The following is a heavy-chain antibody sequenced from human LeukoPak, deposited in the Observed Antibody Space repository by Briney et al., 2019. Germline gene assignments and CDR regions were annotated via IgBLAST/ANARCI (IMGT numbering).Heavy chain of an antibody. J-gene: IGHJ4*02. CDR2: ISGSGGST. Sequence: GGSLRLSCAASGFTFSSYSMNWVRQAPGKGLEWVSAISGSGGSTYYADSVKGRFTISRDNSKNTLYLQMNSLRAEDTAIYYCAKTANDFWSGYYLSSYFDSWGQGTLVTVSS. V-gene: IGHV3-23*01. CDR1: GFTFSSYS. D-gene: IGHD3-3*01. CDR3: AKTANDFWSGYYLSSYFDS.